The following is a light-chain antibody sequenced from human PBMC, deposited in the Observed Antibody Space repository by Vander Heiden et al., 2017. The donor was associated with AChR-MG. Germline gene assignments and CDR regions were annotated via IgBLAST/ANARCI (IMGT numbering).Light chain of an antibody. Sequence: QSALTQPRSVSGSPGQSVPISCTGTSSDVGGYNYDAGYQQHPGKAPKLMIDDVSKRPSGVPDRFSGSKSGNTASLTISGLQPEDEADYYCCSYAGSYTFMVFGGGTKLTVL. V-gene: IGLV2-11*01. CDR3: CSYAGSYTFMV. CDR2: DVS. CDR1: SSDVGGYNY. J-gene: IGLJ2*01.